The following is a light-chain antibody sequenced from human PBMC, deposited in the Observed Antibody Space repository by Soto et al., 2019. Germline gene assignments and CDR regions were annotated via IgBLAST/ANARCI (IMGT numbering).Light chain of an antibody. CDR2: DAS. J-gene: IGKJ1*01. CDR3: QQYNNWPGT. Sequence: DIQMTQSPSSLSASVGDRVTITCRASQSISSWLAWYQQKPGKAPKLLIYDASSLESGVPSRFSGSGSGTEFTLTISSLQAEDFAVYHCQQYNNWPGTCGQGTKGDIK. CDR1: QSISSW. V-gene: IGKV1-5*01.